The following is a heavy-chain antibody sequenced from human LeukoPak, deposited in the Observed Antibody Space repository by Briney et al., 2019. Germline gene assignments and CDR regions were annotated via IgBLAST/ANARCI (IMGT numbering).Heavy chain of an antibody. Sequence: PETLSLTCTVSGGSINNYYWSWIRQPPGKGLEWIGYIYYSGSTNYNPSLKSRVTISVDTSKNQFSLKLSSVTAADTAVYYCARAPGFWSGYDEWGQGTLVTVSS. CDR1: GGSINNYY. CDR2: IYYSGST. V-gene: IGHV4-59*01. J-gene: IGHJ4*02. D-gene: IGHD3-3*01. CDR3: ARAPGFWSGYDE.